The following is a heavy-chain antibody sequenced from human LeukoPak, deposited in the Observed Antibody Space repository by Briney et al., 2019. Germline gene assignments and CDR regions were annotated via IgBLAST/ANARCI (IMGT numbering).Heavy chain of an antibody. V-gene: IGHV3-15*01. D-gene: IGHD3-22*01. CDR3: TTPGMRLGGYYYRYFDY. CDR2: IKIKTDDGTT. Sequence: KPGGSLRLSCAASGFTFNNAWMSWVRQAPGKGLEWVGRIKIKTDDGTTDYAAPVKGRFNISREDSKNMLYLQMNSLKTEDTAVYYCTTPGMRLGGYYYRYFDYWGQGTLVSVSS. J-gene: IGHJ4*02. CDR1: GFTFNNAW.